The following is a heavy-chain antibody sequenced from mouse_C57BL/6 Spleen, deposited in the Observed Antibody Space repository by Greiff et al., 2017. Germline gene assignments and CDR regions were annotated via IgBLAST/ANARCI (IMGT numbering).Heavy chain of an antibody. CDR3: ARESLARSYAMDY. Sequence: VMLVESGAELVRPGTSVKVSCKASGYAFTNYLIEWVKQRPGKGLEWIGVINPGSGGTNYNEKFKGKATLTADKSSSTAYMQLSSLTSEDSAVYFCARESLARSYAMDYWGQGTSVTVSS. V-gene: IGHV1-54*01. CDR1: GYAFTNYL. J-gene: IGHJ4*01. CDR2: INPGSGGT.